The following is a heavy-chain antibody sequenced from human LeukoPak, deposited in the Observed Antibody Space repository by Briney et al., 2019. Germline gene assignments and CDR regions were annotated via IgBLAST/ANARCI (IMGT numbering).Heavy chain of an antibody. D-gene: IGHD3-22*01. V-gene: IGHV3-30*03. CDR1: GFTFRNYG. Sequence: GGSLRLSCAASGFTFRNYGMHWVRQAPGKGLEWVAVISYDGSNKYYADSVKGRFTISRDNSKNTLYLQMNSLRAEDTAVYYCARDNYYDSSGYWDLGGGTIDYWGQGTLVTVSS. CDR3: ARDNYYDSSGYWDLGGGTIDY. CDR2: ISYDGSNK. J-gene: IGHJ4*02.